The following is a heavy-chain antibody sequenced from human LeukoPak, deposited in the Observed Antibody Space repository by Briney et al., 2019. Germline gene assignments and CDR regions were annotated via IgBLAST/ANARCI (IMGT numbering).Heavy chain of an antibody. Sequence: PGGSLRLSCAASGFTFSSYEMNWVRQAPGKGLEWVSYISSSGSTIYYADSVKGRFTISRDNAKNSLYLQMNSLRAEDTAVYYCAAMVRGVIRRIDYWGQGTLVTVSS. D-gene: IGHD3-10*01. CDR2: ISSSGSTI. V-gene: IGHV3-48*03. J-gene: IGHJ4*02. CDR1: GFTFSSYE. CDR3: AAMVRGVIRRIDY.